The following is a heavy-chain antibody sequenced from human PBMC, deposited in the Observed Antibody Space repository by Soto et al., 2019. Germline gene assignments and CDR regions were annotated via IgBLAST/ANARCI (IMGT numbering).Heavy chain of an antibody. D-gene: IGHD2-2*01. J-gene: IGHJ6*02. V-gene: IGHV1-69*06. CDR3: ASGRRYCSSTSCSHLYYYYYGMDV. CDR2: IIPIFGTA. Sequence: QVQLVQSGAEVKKPGSSVKVSCKASGGTFSSYAISWVRQAPGQGLEWMGGIIPIFGTANYAQKFQGRVTITSDKSTSTAYMELSSLRSEDTDVYYCASGRRYCSSTSCSHLYYYYYGMDVWGQGTTVTVSS. CDR1: GGTFSSYA.